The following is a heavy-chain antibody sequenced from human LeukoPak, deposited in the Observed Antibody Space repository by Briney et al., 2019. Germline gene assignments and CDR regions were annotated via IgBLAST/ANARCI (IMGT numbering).Heavy chain of an antibody. V-gene: IGHV3-30*18. CDR3: AKEACAGDCHRDYFDY. Sequence: GGSLRLSCAASGFTFSSYSIHWVRQASGKGLEWVAVISYDGSTKYYADSVKGRFTISRDNSKNTLYLQMNSLRAEDTALYYCAKEACAGDCHRDYFDYWGQGTLVTVSS. CDR1: GFTFSSYS. CDR2: ISYDGSTK. J-gene: IGHJ4*02. D-gene: IGHD2-21*02.